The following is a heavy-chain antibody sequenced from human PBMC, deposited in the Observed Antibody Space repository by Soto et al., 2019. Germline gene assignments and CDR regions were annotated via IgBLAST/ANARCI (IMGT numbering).Heavy chain of an antibody. CDR2: IYWDDDK. D-gene: IGHD4-17*01. J-gene: IGHJ4*02. Sequence: QITLKESGPTLVKPTQTLTLTCTFSGFSLSTSGVGVGWIRQPPGKALEWLALIYWDDDKRYSPSLKSRPTITKDTTKNQVVLTMTNMDPVDTATYYCARRSYGDWIWGQGTLVTVSS. V-gene: IGHV2-5*02. CDR1: GFSLSTSGVG. CDR3: ARRSYGDWI.